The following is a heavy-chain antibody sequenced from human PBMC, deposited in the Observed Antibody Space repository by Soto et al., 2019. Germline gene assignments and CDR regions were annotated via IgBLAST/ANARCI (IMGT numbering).Heavy chain of an antibody. V-gene: IGHV5-10-1*01. D-gene: IGHD3-10*01. J-gene: IGHJ6*02. CDR3: ARHSPSYYYGSGSYLYYYGMDV. CDR2: IDPSDSYT. Sequence: GESLKISCKGSGYSFTSYWISWVRQMPGKGLEWMGRIDPSDSYTNYSPSFQGHVTISADKSISTAYLQWSSLKASDTAMYYCARHSPSYYYGSGSYLYYYGMDVWGQGTPVTVSS. CDR1: GYSFTSYW.